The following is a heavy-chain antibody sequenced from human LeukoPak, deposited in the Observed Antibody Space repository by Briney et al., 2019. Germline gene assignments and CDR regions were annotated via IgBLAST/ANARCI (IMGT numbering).Heavy chain of an antibody. J-gene: IGHJ4*02. Sequence: SETLSLTCTVSGGSISSSYWHWIRKPPGKGLEWIGFIYYSGNTNYNPSLKSRLTISLDTSKMQFSLKLSSVTAADTAVYYCARIGDFWSGSFDYWGQGTLVTVSS. CDR2: IYYSGNT. CDR3: ARIGDFWSGSFDY. V-gene: IGHV4-59*01. D-gene: IGHD3-3*01. CDR1: GGSISSSY.